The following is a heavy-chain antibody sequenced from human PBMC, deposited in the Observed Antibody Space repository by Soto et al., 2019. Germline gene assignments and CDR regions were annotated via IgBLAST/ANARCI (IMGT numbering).Heavy chain of an antibody. Sequence: QVQLQESGPGLVKPSETLSLTCTVSGGSISSYYWSWIRQPPGKGLEWIGYIDYSGSTNYNPSLKSRVTISVDTSKNQFSLKLSSVTAADTAVYYCARASIAARYYYYGMDVWGQGTTVTVSS. CDR2: IDYSGST. V-gene: IGHV4-59*01. J-gene: IGHJ6*02. CDR3: ARASIAARYYYYGMDV. CDR1: GGSISSYY. D-gene: IGHD6-6*01.